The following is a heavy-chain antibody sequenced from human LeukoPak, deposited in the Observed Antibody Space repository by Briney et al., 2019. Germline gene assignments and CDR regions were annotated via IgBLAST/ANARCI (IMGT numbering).Heavy chain of an antibody. CDR3: AKAQMGIPTYFDY. D-gene: IGHD2-21*01. CDR2: ISGSGGST. Sequence: PGGSLRLSCAASGFTFSSYAMSWVRQAPVKGLEWASAISGSGGSTYYADSVKGRFTISRDNSKNTLYLQMNSLRAEDTAVYYCAKAQMGIPTYFDYWGQGTLVTVSS. CDR1: GFTFSSYA. V-gene: IGHV3-23*01. J-gene: IGHJ4*02.